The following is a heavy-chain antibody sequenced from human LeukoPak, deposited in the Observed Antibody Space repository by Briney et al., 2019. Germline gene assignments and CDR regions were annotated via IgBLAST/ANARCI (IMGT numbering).Heavy chain of an antibody. CDR2: IIPILGIA. CDR3: ARDTVKGQQWLADYYYYGMDV. Sequence: SVKVSCKASGGTFSSYAISWVRQAPGQGLEWMGRIIPILGIANYAQKFQDRVTITADKSTSTAYMELSSLRSEDTAVYYCARDTVKGQQWLADYYYYGMDVWGQGTTVTVSS. J-gene: IGHJ6*02. CDR1: GGTFSSYA. V-gene: IGHV1-69*04. D-gene: IGHD6-19*01.